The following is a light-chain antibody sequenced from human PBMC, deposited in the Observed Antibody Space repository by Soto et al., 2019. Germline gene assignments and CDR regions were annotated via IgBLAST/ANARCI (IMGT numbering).Light chain of an antibody. CDR2: AAS. CDR1: QDIRND. J-gene: IGKJ5*01. CDR3: LQDYNFPPT. V-gene: IGKV1-6*02. Sequence: AIQMTQSPSSQSASVGDRVTITCRASQDIRNDLGWYQQKPGKAPKLLIYAASSLQSGVPSRFSGSGSGTDFTLTISSLQAEDFANYYCLQDYNFPPTFGQGTRLEIK.